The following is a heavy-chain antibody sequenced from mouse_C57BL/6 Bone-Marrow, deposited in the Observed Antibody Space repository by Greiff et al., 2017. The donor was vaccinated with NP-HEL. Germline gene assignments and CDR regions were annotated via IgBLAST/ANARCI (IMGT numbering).Heavy chain of an antibody. CDR3: AKLTTVFDY. V-gene: IGHV1-72*01. Sequence: QVQLQQPGAELVKPGASVKLSCTASGYTFTSYWMHWVKQRPGRGLEWIGRIDPNSGGTKYNEKFTSKATLTVDKPSSTAYMQLSSLTSEDAAVYNCAKLTTVFDYWGKGTTLTVSS. CDR2: IDPNSGGT. D-gene: IGHD1-1*01. CDR1: GYTFTSYW. J-gene: IGHJ2*01.